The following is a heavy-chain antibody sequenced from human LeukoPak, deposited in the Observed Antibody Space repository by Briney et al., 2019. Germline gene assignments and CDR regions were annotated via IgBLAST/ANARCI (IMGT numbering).Heavy chain of an antibody. CDR3: ARDRRSNYYDSSVPGSY. Sequence: ASVKVSCKASGYTFTSYAMHWVRQAPGQRLEWMGWINAGNGNTKYSQKFQGRVTITRDTSASTAYMELSSLRSEDTAVYYCARDRRSNYYDSSVPGSYWGQGTLVTVSS. D-gene: IGHD3-22*01. V-gene: IGHV1-3*01. CDR1: GYTFTSYA. CDR2: INAGNGNT. J-gene: IGHJ4*02.